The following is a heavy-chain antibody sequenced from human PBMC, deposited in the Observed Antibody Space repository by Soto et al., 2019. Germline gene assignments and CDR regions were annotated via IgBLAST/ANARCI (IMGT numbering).Heavy chain of an antibody. CDR1: GFTFSSYG. D-gene: IGHD3-3*01. CDR3: AKELGGSGFLGLDY. V-gene: IGHV3-30*18. Sequence: QVQLVESGGGVVQPGRSLRLSCAASGFTFSSYGMHWVRQAPGKGLEWVAVISYDGSNKYYADSVKGRFTISRDNSKNTLYLQMNSLRAEDTAVYYCAKELGGSGFLGLDYWGQGNLVTVSS. CDR2: ISYDGSNK. J-gene: IGHJ4*02.